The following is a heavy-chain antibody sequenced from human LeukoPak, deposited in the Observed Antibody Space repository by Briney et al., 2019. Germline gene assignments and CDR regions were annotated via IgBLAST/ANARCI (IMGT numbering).Heavy chain of an antibody. Sequence: PGGSLRLSCAASGFTVSSNYMSWVRQAPGKGLEWVSVIYSGGSTYYADSVKGRFTISRDSSKNTLYLQMNSLRAEDTALYYCARDGYSSSWYAPLHASNWFDPWGQGTLVTVSS. J-gene: IGHJ5*02. D-gene: IGHD6-13*01. CDR2: IYSGGST. CDR1: GFTVSSNY. CDR3: ARDGYSSSWYAPLHASNWFDP. V-gene: IGHV3-66*01.